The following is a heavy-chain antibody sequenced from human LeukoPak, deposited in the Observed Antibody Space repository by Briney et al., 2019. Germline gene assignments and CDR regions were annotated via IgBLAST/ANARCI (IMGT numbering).Heavy chain of an antibody. Sequence: GGSLRLSCAASGFTFSSYAMHWVRQAPGKGLEYVSAISSNGGSTYYANSVKGRFTISRDNSKNTLYLQMNSLRPEDTAVYYCAKNRDYHLDYWDQGTLVTVSS. CDR3: AKNRDYHLDY. V-gene: IGHV3-64*01. J-gene: IGHJ4*02. D-gene: IGHD4-17*01. CDR1: GFTFSSYA. CDR2: ISSNGGST.